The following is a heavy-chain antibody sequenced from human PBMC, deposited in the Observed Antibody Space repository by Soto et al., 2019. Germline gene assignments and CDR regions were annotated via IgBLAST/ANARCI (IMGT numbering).Heavy chain of an antibody. J-gene: IGHJ4*02. CDR2: ISSSSSYI. CDR3: ARDPTGYYDSSGYLD. D-gene: IGHD3-22*01. Sequence: EVQLVESGGGLVKPGGSLRLSCAASGLTFSSYSMNWVRQAPGKGLEWVSSISSSSSYIYYADSVKCRFTISRDNAKNSLYLKMNSLRAGDTAVYYCARDPTGYYDSSGYLDWGQGTLVTVSS. CDR1: GLTFSSYS. V-gene: IGHV3-21*01.